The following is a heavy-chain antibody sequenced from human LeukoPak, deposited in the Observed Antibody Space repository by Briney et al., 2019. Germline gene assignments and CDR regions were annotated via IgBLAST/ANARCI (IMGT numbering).Heavy chain of an antibody. V-gene: IGHV3-23*01. CDR3: AANGESTNWHWNY. Sequence: GGSLRLSCAASGFTFSSYAMNWVRQAPGKGLEWVSALTASGDATYYADSVKGRFTISRDNSKNTLFLQMNSLRAEDTAVYYCAANGESTNWHWNYWGQGTLVTVSS. CDR2: LTASGDAT. CDR1: GFTFSSYA. J-gene: IGHJ4*02. D-gene: IGHD1-7*01.